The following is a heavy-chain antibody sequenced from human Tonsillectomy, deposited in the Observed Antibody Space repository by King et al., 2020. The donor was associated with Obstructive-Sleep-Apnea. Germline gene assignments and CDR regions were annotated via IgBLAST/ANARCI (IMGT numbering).Heavy chain of an antibody. J-gene: IGHJ4*02. Sequence: QLVQSGAEVKKPGASVKVSCKASGYTFTNYAFHWVRQAPGQRLEWMGWINSGNGNTKYSEKFQGRVTITRDTSASTAYMELSSLRFEDTAVYYCARDVKSRVAVRGVEFDHWGQGTLVTVSS. CDR3: ARDVKSRVAVRGVEFDH. CDR2: INSGNGNT. V-gene: IGHV1-3*01. CDR1: GYTFTNYA. D-gene: IGHD3-10*01.